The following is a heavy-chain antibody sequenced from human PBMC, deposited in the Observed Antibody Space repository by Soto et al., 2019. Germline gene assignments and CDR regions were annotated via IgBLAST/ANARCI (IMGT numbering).Heavy chain of an antibody. CDR1: GASTRGYY. CDR3: AGRRDWLFFDF. CDR2: MYYNGSP. D-gene: IGHD3-9*01. Sequence: PSETLSLTCTVSGASTRGYYWSWIRQSPGKGLEWIGYMYYNGSPSYNPSLKSRVTISIDTPKNQFFLKLNSVTAADTEIYYCAGRRDWLFFDFWGQGALVTVSS. J-gene: IGHJ4*02. V-gene: IGHV4-59*01.